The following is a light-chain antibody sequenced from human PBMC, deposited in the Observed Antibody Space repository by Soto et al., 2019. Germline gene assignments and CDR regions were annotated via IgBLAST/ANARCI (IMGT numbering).Light chain of an antibody. V-gene: IGKV1-39*01. Sequence: DIQMTQSPSSLSASVGDRVTITCRASQSISSYLNWFQQKPGKAPKLLIYAASILQSGVTSRFSCSGTGTDFTLTINSLQPEDFATYFCQHSYSIPRTFGQGTTVEIK. CDR2: AAS. CDR1: QSISSY. J-gene: IGKJ1*01. CDR3: QHSYSIPRT.